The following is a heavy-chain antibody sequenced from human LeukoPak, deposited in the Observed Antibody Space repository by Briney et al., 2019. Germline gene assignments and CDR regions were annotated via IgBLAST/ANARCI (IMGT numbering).Heavy chain of an antibody. CDR2: IQYDGSYK. CDR3: AKSGSYWAYFDY. V-gene: IGHV3-30*02. J-gene: IGHJ4*02. D-gene: IGHD1-26*01. CDR1: EFTFSSYG. Sequence: GGSLRLSCAASEFTFSSYGMHWVRQAPGKGLEWVAFIQYDGSYKDYGDSVKGRFTISRDNSKNTLYLQMNSLRAEDTAVYYCAKSGSYWAYFDYWGQGTLVTVSS.